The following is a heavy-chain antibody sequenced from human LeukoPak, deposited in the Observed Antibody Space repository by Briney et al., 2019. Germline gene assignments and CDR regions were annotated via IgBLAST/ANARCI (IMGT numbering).Heavy chain of an antibody. Sequence: GGSLRLSCAASGFTFSSYGMHWVRQAPGKGLEWVAVISYDGSNKYYADSVKGRFTISRDNSKNTLYLQMNSLRAEDTAVYYRAKEAGYQLLADAFDIWGQGTMVTVSS. V-gene: IGHV3-30*18. CDR3: AKEAGYQLLADAFDI. CDR2: ISYDGSNK. J-gene: IGHJ3*02. D-gene: IGHD2-2*01. CDR1: GFTFSSYG.